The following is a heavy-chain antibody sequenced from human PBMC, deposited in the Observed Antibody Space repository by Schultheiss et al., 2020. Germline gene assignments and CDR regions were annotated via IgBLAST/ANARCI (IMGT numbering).Heavy chain of an antibody. CDR1: GFTFSSYW. Sequence: GGSLRLSCAASGFTFSSYWMHWVRQAPGKGLVWVSRINSDGSSTSYADSVKGRFTISRDNAKNSLYLQMNSLRAEDTAVYYCASGYCSSTSCYKLTYWGQGTLVTVSS. D-gene: IGHD2-2*02. CDR2: INSDGSST. CDR3: ASGYCSSTSCYKLTY. J-gene: IGHJ4*02. V-gene: IGHV3-74*01.